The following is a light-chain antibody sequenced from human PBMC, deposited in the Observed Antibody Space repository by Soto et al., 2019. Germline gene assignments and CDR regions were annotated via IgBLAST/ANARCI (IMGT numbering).Light chain of an antibody. CDR3: GSYAGSNNML. V-gene: IGLV2-8*01. Sequence: QSALTQPPSASGSPGQSVTISCTGTSNDIGGSNFVSWYQQHPDKAPKLIIYEITKRPSGVPDRFSAFKSGNTASLTVSGLQPEDEADYYCGSYAGSNNMLFGGGTKVTVL. CDR1: SNDIGGSNF. CDR2: EIT. J-gene: IGLJ2*01.